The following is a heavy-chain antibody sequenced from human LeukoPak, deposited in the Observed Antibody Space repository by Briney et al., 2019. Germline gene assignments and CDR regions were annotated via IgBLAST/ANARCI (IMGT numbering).Heavy chain of an antibody. CDR1: GFTFSSYW. V-gene: IGHV3-21*01. CDR3: ARVRWELRGNYFDY. Sequence: GGSLRLSCAASGFTFSSYWMSWVRQAPGKGLEWVSSISSSSSYIYYADSVKGRFTISRDNAKNSLYLQMNSLRAEDTAVYYCARVRWELRGNYFDYWGQGTLVTVSS. D-gene: IGHD1-26*01. J-gene: IGHJ4*02. CDR2: ISSSSSYI.